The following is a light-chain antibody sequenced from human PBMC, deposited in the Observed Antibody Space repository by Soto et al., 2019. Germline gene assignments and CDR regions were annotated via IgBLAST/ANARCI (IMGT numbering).Light chain of an antibody. CDR1: QSVSDN. CDR2: GAS. CDR3: QDYGNHLWT. J-gene: IGKJ1*01. Sequence: EIVMTQSPATLSVSPGERATLSCRASQSVSDNLAWYKQTSGQAPRLLIYGASIRATGIPARLSGSGSGTDFTLTISRLEPEDFAVYFCQDYGNHLWTFGEGTNVDXK. V-gene: IGKV3D-15*01.